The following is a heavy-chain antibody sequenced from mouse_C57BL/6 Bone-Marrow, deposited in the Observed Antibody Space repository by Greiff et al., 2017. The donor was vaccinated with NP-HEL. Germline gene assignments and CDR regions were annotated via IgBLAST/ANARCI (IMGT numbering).Heavy chain of an antibody. CDR2: IWWDDDK. Sequence: QVQLQQSGPGILQPSQTLSLTCSFSGFSLSTFGMGVGWIRQPSGKGLEWLAHIWWDDDKYYNPALKSRLTISKDTSKNQVFLKIANVDTADTATYYCARIAPYYYGSSVGYWYFDVWGTGTTVTVSS. CDR1: GFSLSTFGMG. D-gene: IGHD1-1*01. J-gene: IGHJ1*03. V-gene: IGHV8-8*01. CDR3: ARIAPYYYGSSVGYWYFDV.